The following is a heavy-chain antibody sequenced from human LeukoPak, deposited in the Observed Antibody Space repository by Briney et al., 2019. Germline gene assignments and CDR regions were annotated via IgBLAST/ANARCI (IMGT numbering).Heavy chain of an antibody. CDR3: ARGYSSGWYPEFFDY. CDR2: ISSSGSTI. D-gene: IGHD6-19*01. Sequence: PGGSLRLSCAASGFTFSSYEMNWVRQAPGKGLEWGSYISSSGSTIYYADSVKGRFTISRDNAKNSLYLQMNSMTAEDTAVYYCARGYSSGWYPEFFDYWGQGTLVTVSS. CDR1: GFTFSSYE. J-gene: IGHJ4*02. V-gene: IGHV3-48*03.